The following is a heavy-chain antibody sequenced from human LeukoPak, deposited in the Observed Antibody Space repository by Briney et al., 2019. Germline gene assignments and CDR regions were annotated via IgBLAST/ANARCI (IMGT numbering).Heavy chain of an antibody. D-gene: IGHD2-2*02. CDR1: GGSFSGYY. CDR2: INHSGST. CDR3: ASMLPATAIHFDY. J-gene: IGHJ4*02. Sequence: SETLSLTCAVYGGSFSGYYWSWIRQPPGKGLEWIGEINHSGSTNYNPSLKSRVTISVDTSKNQFSLKLSSVTAADTDVYYCASMLPATAIHFDYWGQGTLVTVSS. V-gene: IGHV4-34*01.